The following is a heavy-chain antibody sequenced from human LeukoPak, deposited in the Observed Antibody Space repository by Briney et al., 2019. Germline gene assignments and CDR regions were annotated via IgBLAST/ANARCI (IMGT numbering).Heavy chain of an antibody. D-gene: IGHD4-17*01. CDR1: GCTFSSYA. CDR2: VIPIFGAA. CDR3: AKEGETVTTHWFDP. Sequence: SVKVSCKASGCTFSSYAISWVRQAPGQGLEWMEWVIPIFGAANYAQKFKSRVTITADNSASTAYMELSSLRSEDTAVYYCAKEGETVTTHWFDPWGQGTLVTVSS. V-gene: IGHV1-69*06. J-gene: IGHJ5*02.